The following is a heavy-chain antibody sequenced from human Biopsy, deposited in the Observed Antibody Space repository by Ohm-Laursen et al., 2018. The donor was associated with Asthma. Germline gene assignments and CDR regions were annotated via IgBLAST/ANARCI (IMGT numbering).Heavy chain of an antibody. J-gene: IGHJ4*02. CDR2: IWYDGSNK. V-gene: IGHV3-33*06. Sequence: SLRLSCAASGFTFSSYGMHWVRQAPGKGLEWVAVIWYDGSNKYYADSVKGRFTISRDNAKNSLYLQMNSLRVEDTALYYCAKATLGDIGKDYWGQGTLVTVSS. CDR1: GFTFSSYG. CDR3: AKATLGDIGKDY. D-gene: IGHD2-21*01.